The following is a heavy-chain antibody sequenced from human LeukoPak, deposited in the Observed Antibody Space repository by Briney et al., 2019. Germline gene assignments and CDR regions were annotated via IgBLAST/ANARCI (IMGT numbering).Heavy chain of an antibody. D-gene: IGHD2-15*01. CDR2: IFGSGGSA. Sequence: GGSLRLSCVASGFTFNSYAMYWVRQAPGKGLEWISGIFGSGGSAHYADSVKGRFTISRDNSKNTVYLQLDSLRIEDTAVYYCGKTTVGYSSGRYPGWPVDYWGQGALVTVSS. CDR1: GFTFNSYA. V-gene: IGHV3-23*01. CDR3: GKTTVGYSSGRYPGWPVDY. J-gene: IGHJ4*02.